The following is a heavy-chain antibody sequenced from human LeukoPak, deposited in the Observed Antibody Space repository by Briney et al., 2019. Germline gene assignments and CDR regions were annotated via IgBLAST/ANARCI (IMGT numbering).Heavy chain of an antibody. CDR1: GFTFSSYG. J-gene: IGHJ4*02. Sequence: GGPLRLSCAASGFTFSSYGMHWVRQAPGKGLEWVAVISYDGRNKYYADSVKGRFTISRDNSKNTLYLQMNSLRPEDTAVYYCAKDKGQWLAREYFFDYWGQGTLLTVSS. CDR3: AKDKGQWLAREYFFDY. CDR2: ISYDGRNK. V-gene: IGHV3-30*18. D-gene: IGHD6-19*01.